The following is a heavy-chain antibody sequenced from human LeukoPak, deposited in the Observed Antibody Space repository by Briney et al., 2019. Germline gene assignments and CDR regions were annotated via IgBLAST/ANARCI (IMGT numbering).Heavy chain of an antibody. CDR2: INRNSGGT. CDR3: ARGGWRGGGTGQVVKWLLYSTGGPYYFDY. D-gene: IGHD3-3*01. Sequence: ASVKVSCKASGYTFTGYYMHWVRQAPGQGLEWMGWINRNSGGTNYAQKFQGRVTMTRDTSISTAYMELSRLRSDDTAVYYCARGGWRGGGTGQVVKWLLYSTGGPYYFDYWGQGTLVTVSS. J-gene: IGHJ4*02. V-gene: IGHV1-2*02. CDR1: GYTFTGYY.